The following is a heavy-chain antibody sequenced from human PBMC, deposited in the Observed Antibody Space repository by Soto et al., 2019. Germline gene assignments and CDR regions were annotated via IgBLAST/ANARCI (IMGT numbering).Heavy chain of an antibody. CDR3: VRDSGAKLSSS. V-gene: IGHV1-69*13. CDR1: GGTFSSYR. D-gene: IGHD6-13*01. CDR2: IVPIYRTA. Sequence: WASVKVSCKASGGTFSSYRINWVRQAPGQGLEWVGGIVPIYRTADYAQKFQGRVTITADESARTSYMKLRSLKSQDTAVYYCVRDSGAKLSSSWGQGTLVTVSS. J-gene: IGHJ4*02.